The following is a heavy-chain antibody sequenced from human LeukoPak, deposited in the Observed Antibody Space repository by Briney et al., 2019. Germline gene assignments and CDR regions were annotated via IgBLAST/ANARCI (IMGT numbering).Heavy chain of an antibody. CDR2: IKSDGGT. J-gene: IGHJ1*01. V-gene: IGHV3-74*01. CDR3: ARAPSEIGGYYPEYFRH. D-gene: IGHD3-22*01. CDR1: GFTFSTYW. Sequence: GGSLRLSCAASGFTFSTYWMHWVRQAPGKGLVWVSRIKSDGGTNYADSVKGRFTISRDIAKKTVSLQMNSLRPEDTGVYYCARAPSEIGGYYPEYFRHWGQGTLVTVSS.